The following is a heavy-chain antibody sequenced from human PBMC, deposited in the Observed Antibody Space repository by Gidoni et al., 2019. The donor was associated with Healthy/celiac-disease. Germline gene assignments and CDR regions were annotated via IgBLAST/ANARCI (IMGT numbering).Heavy chain of an antibody. V-gene: IGHV1-69*01. Sequence: QVQLVQSGAEVKKPGSSVKVSCKASGGTFSSYAISWVRQAPGQGLEWMGGIIPIFGTANYAQKFQGRVTITADEATSTAYMELSSLRSEDTAVYYCARVVVAATPYYYYGMDVWGQGTTVTVSS. CDR2: IIPIFGTA. J-gene: IGHJ6*02. D-gene: IGHD2-15*01. CDR3: ARVVVAATPYYYYGMDV. CDR1: GGTFSSYA.